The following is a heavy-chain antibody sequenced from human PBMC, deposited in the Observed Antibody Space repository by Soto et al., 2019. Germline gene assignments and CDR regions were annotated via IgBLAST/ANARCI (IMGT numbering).Heavy chain of an antibody. D-gene: IGHD3-3*01. CDR3: AKDTITIFGVGGPSDY. Sequence: PGGSLRLSCAASGFTFSSYWMSWVRQAPGKGLEWVSNISGSGGSTYYADSVKGRFTISRDNSKNTLYLQMNSLRAGDTAVYYCAKDTITIFGVGGPSDYWGQGTLVTVSS. J-gene: IGHJ4*02. V-gene: IGHV3-23*01. CDR2: ISGSGGST. CDR1: GFTFSSYW.